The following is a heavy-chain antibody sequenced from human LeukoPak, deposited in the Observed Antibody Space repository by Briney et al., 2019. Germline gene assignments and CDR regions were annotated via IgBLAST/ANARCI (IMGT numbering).Heavy chain of an antibody. V-gene: IGHV1-8*01. CDR2: MNPDSGNT. CDR1: GYTFTSYD. Sequence: ASVKVSCKASGYTFTSYDINWVRQATGQGLEWMGWMNPDSGNTGYAQKLQGRVTMTTDTSTSTAYMELRSLRSDDTAVYYCAREGGWGYYYGSGAFDYWGQGTLVTVSS. J-gene: IGHJ4*02. CDR3: AREGGWGYYYGSGAFDY. D-gene: IGHD3-10*01.